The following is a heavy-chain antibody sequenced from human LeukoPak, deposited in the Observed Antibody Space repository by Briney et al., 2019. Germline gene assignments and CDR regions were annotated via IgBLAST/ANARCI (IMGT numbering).Heavy chain of an antibody. CDR2: MSSTGTTI. Sequence: QPGGPLRLSCAASGFTFSSFEMNLVRQAPGKGLAWISYMSSTGTTIYYADSVKGRFTISRDNAKNSLYLQMNSLRVEDTAVYYCARVGRYGVDYWGQGTLVTVSS. V-gene: IGHV3-48*03. CDR1: GFTFSSFE. J-gene: IGHJ4*02. D-gene: IGHD5-18*01. CDR3: ARVGRYGVDY.